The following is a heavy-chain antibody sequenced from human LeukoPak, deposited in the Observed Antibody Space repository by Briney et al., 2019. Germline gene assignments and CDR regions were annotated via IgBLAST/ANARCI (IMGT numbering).Heavy chain of an antibody. CDR2: INSDGSRT. Sequence: QPGGSLRLSCAASGFTFSSYWMHWVRQAPGKGLVWVSRINSDGSRTNYADSVKGRFTISRDNAKNTLYLQMNSLRAEDTAVYHCARDGSAWLPFDYWGQGTLVTVSS. CDR3: ARDGSAWLPFDY. CDR1: GFTFSSYW. V-gene: IGHV3-74*01. J-gene: IGHJ4*02. D-gene: IGHD6-19*01.